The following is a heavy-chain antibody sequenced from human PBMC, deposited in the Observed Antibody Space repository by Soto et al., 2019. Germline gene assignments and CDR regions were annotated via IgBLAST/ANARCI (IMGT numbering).Heavy chain of an antibody. CDR3: ATSYGSGYRAFDF. V-gene: IGHV1-69*04. Sequence: QVQLVQSGAEVKRPGSSVKVSCKASGDTFNFYSINWVRQAPGLGLEWMGRVNPILSMSNYAQRFQGRVTMTADKSTGTAYMELSGLRSEATAIYYCATSYGSGYRAFDFWGQGALVTVSS. D-gene: IGHD3-10*01. CDR1: GDTFNFYS. J-gene: IGHJ4*02. CDR2: VNPILSMS.